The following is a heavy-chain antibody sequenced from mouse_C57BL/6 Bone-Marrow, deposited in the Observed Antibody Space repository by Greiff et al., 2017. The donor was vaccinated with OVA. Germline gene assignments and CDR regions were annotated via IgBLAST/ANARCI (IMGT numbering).Heavy chain of an antibody. Sequence: DVMLVESGGGLVQPKGSLKLSCAASGFTFNTYAMHWVRQAPGKGLEWVGRIRSRSSSNASYYADSVKDRFTISRDDYQSMLYLQMNNLKTEDSAMDCCVRDPGYASWFAYWGQGTLVTVSA. V-gene: IGHV10-3*01. CDR3: VRDPGYASWFAY. CDR1: GFTFNTYA. CDR2: IRSRSSSNAS. J-gene: IGHJ3*01. D-gene: IGHD2-2*01.